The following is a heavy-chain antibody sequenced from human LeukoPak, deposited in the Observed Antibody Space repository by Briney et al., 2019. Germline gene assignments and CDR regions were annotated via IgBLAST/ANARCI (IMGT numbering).Heavy chain of an antibody. Sequence: PSETLSLTCTVSGGSISTFYWSWLRQPPGKQLEWIGYVYYSGSTNYNPSFKTRVTISVDTSKNQFSLKLSSVTPADTAVHYCARVDYDSSGYFDYWGQGTLVTVSS. D-gene: IGHD3-22*01. CDR2: VYYSGST. V-gene: IGHV4-59*01. CDR3: ARVDYDSSGYFDY. CDR1: GGSISTFY. J-gene: IGHJ4*02.